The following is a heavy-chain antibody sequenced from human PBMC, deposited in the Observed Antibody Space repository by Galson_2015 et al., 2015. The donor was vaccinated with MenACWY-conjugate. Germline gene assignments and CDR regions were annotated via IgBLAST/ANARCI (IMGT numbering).Heavy chain of an antibody. V-gene: IGHV3-30*18. J-gene: IGHJ3*02. CDR2: ISYDGSNK. CDR1: GFTFSSYG. CDR3: AKSLDLGAFDI. Sequence: SLRLSCAASGFTFSSYGMHWVRQAPGKGLEWVAVISYDGSNKYYADSVKGRFTISRDNSKNTLYLQMNSLRAEDTAVYYCAKSLDLGAFDIWGQGTMVTVSS. D-gene: IGHD3-3*01.